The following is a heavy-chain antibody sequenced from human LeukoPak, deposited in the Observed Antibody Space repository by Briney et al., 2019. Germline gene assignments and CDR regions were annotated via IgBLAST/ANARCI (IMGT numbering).Heavy chain of an antibody. V-gene: IGHV1-18*01. CDR2: ISAYNGNT. Sequence: ASVKVPCKASGYTFTSYGISWVRQAPGQGLEWMGWISAYNGNTNYAQKLQGRVTMTTDTSTSTAYMELRSLRSDDTAVYYCARVGCSSTSCYTFLYYYYGMDVWGQGTTVTVSS. CDR3: ARVGCSSTSCYTFLYYYYGMDV. D-gene: IGHD2-2*02. J-gene: IGHJ6*02. CDR1: GYTFTSYG.